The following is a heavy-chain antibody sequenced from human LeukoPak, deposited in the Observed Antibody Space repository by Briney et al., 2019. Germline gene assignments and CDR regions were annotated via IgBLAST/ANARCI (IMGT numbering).Heavy chain of an antibody. J-gene: IGHJ4*02. V-gene: IGHV3-21*01. CDR1: GFTFSSYS. D-gene: IGHD5-18*01. CDR3: ARGDTAMGYGGYYFDY. CDR2: ISSSSSYI. Sequence: GGSLRLSCAASGFTFSSYSMNWVRQAPGKRLEWVSSISSSSSYIYYAASVKGRFTISRDNAKNSLYLQMNSLRAEDTAVYYCARGDTAMGYGGYYFDYWGQGTLVTVSS.